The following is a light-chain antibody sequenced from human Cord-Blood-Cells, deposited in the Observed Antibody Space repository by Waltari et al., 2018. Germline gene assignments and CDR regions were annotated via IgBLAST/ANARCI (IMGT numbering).Light chain of an antibody. CDR1: SSDVGGYNY. CDR3: SSYAGSNNLV. CDR2: EVS. V-gene: IGLV2-8*01. J-gene: IGLJ2*01. Sequence: QSALTQPPSASGSPGQSVTISCTGTSSDVGGYNYVPWYQQHPGKAPNLMIYEVSNRPSGVPDRFSGSKSGNTASLTVSGLQAEEEADYYCSSYAGSNNLVFGGGTKLTVL.